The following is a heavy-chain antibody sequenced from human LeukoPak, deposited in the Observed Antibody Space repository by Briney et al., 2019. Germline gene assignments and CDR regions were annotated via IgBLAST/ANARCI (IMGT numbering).Heavy chain of an antibody. J-gene: IGHJ4*02. CDR2: ISYDGSDK. CDR3: AKDIRNDRFGGPGRY. CDR1: GFTFSTYA. D-gene: IGHD3-10*01. V-gene: IGHV3-30*18. Sequence: GGSLGLSCVVSGFTFSTYAMHWVRQAPGKGLEWVAIISYDGSDKYYADSVKGRFTISRDISKNTLYLQMNSLRAEDTAVYYCAKDIRNDRFGGPGRYWGQGTLVTGSS.